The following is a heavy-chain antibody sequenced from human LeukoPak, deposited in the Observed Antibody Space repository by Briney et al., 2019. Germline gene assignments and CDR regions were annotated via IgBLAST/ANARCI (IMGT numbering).Heavy chain of an antibody. V-gene: IGHV4-30-2*01. CDR2: IYHSGST. J-gene: IGHJ4*02. Sequence: SETLSLTCVVSGGSISSTIYSWGWIRQPPGKGLEWIGNIYHSGSTYYNPSLESRVTISVDRSKNHFSLNLRSVTAADTAIYFCAKSAYCGGDCYIDSWGQGALVTVSS. CDR3: AKSAYCGGDCYIDS. D-gene: IGHD2-21*01. CDR1: GGSISSTIYS.